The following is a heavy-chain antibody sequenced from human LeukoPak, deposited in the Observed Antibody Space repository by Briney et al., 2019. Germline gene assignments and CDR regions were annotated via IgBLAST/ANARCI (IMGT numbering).Heavy chain of an antibody. CDR1: GYTFTSYG. V-gene: IGHV1-18*01. J-gene: IGHJ5*02. D-gene: IGHD4-17*01. CDR3: ARESLHPVTTSNWFDP. Sequence: ASVKVSCKASGYTFTSYGISWVRQAPGQGLEWMGWISAYNGNTNYAQKLQGRVTVTTDTSTSTAYMELRSLRSDDTAVYYCARESLHPVTTSNWFDPWGQGTLVTVSS. CDR2: ISAYNGNT.